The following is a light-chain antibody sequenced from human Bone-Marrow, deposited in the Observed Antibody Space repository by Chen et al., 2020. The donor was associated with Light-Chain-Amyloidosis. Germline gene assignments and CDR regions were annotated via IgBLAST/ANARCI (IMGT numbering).Light chain of an antibody. CDR3: QVWDRSSDRPV. CDR1: NIGSTS. J-gene: IGLJ3*02. Sequence: SYVLTQPSSVSVATGSPATIACGGNNIGSTSVHWYQQTPGQAPLLVVYDDSDRPSGIPERLSGSNSGNTATLTISRVEAGDEADYYCQVWDRSSDRPVFGGGTKLTVL. CDR2: DDS. V-gene: IGLV3-21*02.